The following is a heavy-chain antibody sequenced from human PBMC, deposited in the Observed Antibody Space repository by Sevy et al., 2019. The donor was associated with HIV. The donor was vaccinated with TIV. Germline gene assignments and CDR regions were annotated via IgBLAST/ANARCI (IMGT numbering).Heavy chain of an antibody. Sequence: GGSLRLSCAASGFTFSDYDISWIRQAPGKGLEWISYISASGTTVFYADSVKGQFTISRDNAKNSVYLLMNSLRAEDTAVYYCARSDGYARPLDYWGQGTLVTVSS. CDR2: ISASGTTV. V-gene: IGHV3-11*01. D-gene: IGHD5-12*01. CDR3: ARSDGYARPLDY. CDR1: GFTFSDYD. J-gene: IGHJ4*02.